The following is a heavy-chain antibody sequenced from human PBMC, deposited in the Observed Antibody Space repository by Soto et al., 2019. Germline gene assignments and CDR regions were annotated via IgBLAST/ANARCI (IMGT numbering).Heavy chain of an antibody. CDR2: ISDNGGTT. CDR1: EFTFSNYA. CDR3: AKHPFMAYYYMDV. D-gene: IGHD3-10*01. J-gene: IGHJ6*03. V-gene: IGHV3-23*01. Sequence: GGSLRLSCAASEFTFSNYAMSWVRQAPGKGLEWVSSISDNGGTTYYADSVKGRFTISRDNSKNTLFLQMNSLRVEDTAVYYCAKHPFMAYYYMDVWGKGTTVTVSS.